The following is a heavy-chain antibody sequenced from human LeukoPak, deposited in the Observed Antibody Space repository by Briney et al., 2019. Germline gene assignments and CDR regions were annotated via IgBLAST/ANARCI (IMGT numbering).Heavy chain of an antibody. Sequence: SGPTLVNPTQTLTLTCTFSGFSLYSSGVGVGWIRQPPGKALAWLAVIYWDDDKRYNPSLRSRLTMSKDASKSQVFLVMSNMDPVDTATYYCAHRRPGHLTGWDNSYFDNWGPGTLVTVSS. CDR3: AHRRPGHLTGWDNSYFDN. D-gene: IGHD1/OR15-1a*01. V-gene: IGHV2-5*02. CDR1: GFSLYSSGVG. CDR2: IYWDDDK. J-gene: IGHJ4*02.